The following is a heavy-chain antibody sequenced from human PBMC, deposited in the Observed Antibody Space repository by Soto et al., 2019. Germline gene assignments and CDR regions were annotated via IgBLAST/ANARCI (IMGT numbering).Heavy chain of an antibody. CDR3: TKRRSARPGFDAFDL. Sequence: LRLSCVASGFTFEDYSLHWVRQVPGKGLEWVAGISGNSGSSGYADSVRGRFTVSRDNAKNSLFLQMSSLSPEDTALYYCTKRRSARPGFDAFDLWGQGTMVTV. J-gene: IGHJ3*01. CDR1: GFTFEDYS. D-gene: IGHD3-10*01. CDR2: ISGNSGSS. V-gene: IGHV3-9*01.